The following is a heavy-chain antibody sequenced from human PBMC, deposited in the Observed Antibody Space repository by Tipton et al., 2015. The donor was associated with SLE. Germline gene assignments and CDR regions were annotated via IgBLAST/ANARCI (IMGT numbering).Heavy chain of an antibody. D-gene: IGHD1-26*01. CDR2: IYTSGST. J-gene: IGHJ6*02. Sequence: LRLSCAVYGGSFSGYYWSWIRQPPGKGLEWIGYIYTSGSTNYNPSLKSRVTISVDTSKNQFSLKLSSVTAADTAVYYCARSDGGSYYYYYYGMDVWGQGTTVTVSS. CDR1: GGSFSGYY. CDR3: ARSDGGSYYYYYYGMDV. V-gene: IGHV4-4*09.